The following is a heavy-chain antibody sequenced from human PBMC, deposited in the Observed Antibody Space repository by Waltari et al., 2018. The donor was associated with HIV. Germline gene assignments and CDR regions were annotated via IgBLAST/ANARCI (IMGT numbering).Heavy chain of an antibody. Sequence: QVRLQQWGAGLLKPSETLSLTCAVYGGSFNGYYWSWIRQPPGKGLECIGEINHSGSIKYNPSLKSRVIISVDRYKNQFSLNLTSVTAADTALYYCARGSWGSGMDVWGRGTTVIVSS. D-gene: IGHD7-27*01. CDR2: INHSGSI. CDR1: GGSFNGYY. CDR3: ARGSWGSGMDV. V-gene: IGHV4-34*02. J-gene: IGHJ6*02.